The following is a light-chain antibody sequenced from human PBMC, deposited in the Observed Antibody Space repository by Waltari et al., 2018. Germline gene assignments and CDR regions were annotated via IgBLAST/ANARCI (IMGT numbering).Light chain of an antibody. Sequence: DIQMTQTPSSLSASVGDRVTITCRASQTINTYLNWYQQKPGEAPKLLIFATFNLQSGVPARFRGGGSGTDFTLTISSLQPEDFATYYCQQSYRIPPTFGPGTKVDIK. J-gene: IGKJ3*01. CDR3: QQSYRIPPT. CDR2: ATF. V-gene: IGKV1-39*01. CDR1: QTINTY.